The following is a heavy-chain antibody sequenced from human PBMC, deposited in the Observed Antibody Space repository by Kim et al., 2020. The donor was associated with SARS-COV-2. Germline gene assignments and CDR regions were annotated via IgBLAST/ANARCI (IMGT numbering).Heavy chain of an antibody. CDR3: EKDLEDLAVAGTVFDY. D-gene: IGHD6-19*01. J-gene: IGHJ4*02. V-gene: IGHV3-9*01. Sequence: SAKGRLPISRDNAKNSLYLQMNRLRAEDTALYYCEKDLEDLAVAGTVFDYWGQGTLVTVSS.